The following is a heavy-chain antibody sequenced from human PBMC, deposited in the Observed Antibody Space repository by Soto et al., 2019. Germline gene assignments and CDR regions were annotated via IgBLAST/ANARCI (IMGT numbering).Heavy chain of an antibody. CDR1: GFTFSSYS. D-gene: IGHD3-10*01. CDR3: ARDDYYGSGSYVY. V-gene: IGHV3-21*01. Sequence: EVQLVESGGGLVKPGGSLRLSCAASGFTFSSYSMNWVRQAPGKGLEWVSSISSSSSYIYYADSVKGRFTISRDNAKNSLYLQMNSLRAEETAVYYCARDDYYGSGSYVYWGQGTLVTVSS. J-gene: IGHJ4*02. CDR2: ISSSSSYI.